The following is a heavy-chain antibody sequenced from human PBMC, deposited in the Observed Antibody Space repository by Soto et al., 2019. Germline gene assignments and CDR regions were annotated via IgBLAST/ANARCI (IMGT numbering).Heavy chain of an antibody. Sequence: ASVKVSCKASGGTFSSYAISWVRQAPGQGLEWMGGIIPIFGTANYAQKFQGRVTITADESTSTAYMELSSLRSEDTAVYYCAKVAYGDGLAYWGQGTLVTVSS. CDR1: GGTFSSYA. D-gene: IGHD4-17*01. CDR3: AKVAYGDGLAY. CDR2: IIPIFGTA. V-gene: IGHV1-69*13. J-gene: IGHJ4*02.